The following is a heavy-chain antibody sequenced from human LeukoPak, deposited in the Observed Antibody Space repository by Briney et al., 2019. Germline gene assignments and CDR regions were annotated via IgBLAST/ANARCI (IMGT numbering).Heavy chain of an antibody. CDR1: GFTFSDYY. Sequence: PGGSLRLSCAASGFTFSDYYMSWIRQAPGKGLKWVSVIYSGDSTYYVDSVKGRFTISRDNSKNTLFLQMNSLRAEDTAVYYCARVFRTAAARYFYYYYMDVWGKGTTVTVSS. CDR3: ARVFRTAAARYFYYYYMDV. D-gene: IGHD6-13*01. V-gene: IGHV3-53*01. J-gene: IGHJ6*03. CDR2: IYSGDST.